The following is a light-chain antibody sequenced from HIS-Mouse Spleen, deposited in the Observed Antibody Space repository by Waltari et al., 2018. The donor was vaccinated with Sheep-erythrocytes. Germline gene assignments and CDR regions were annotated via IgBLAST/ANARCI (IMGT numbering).Light chain of an antibody. CDR3: AAWDDSLNGVV. CDR2: SNN. CDR1: SSNIGSNT. V-gene: IGLV1-44*01. J-gene: IGLJ2*01. Sequence: QSVLTQPPSASGTPGQRVTISCSGSSSNIGSNTVNWYQQLPGTAPKLLSYSNNQRPAGVPDRCSCSKSGTSASLAISGLQSEDEADYYCAAWDDSLNGVVFGGGTKLTVL.